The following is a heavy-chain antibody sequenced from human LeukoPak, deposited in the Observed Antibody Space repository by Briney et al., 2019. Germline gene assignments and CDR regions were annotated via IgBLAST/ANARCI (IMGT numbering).Heavy chain of an antibody. CDR3: ARDSGRREDS. Sequence: PGGSLRLSCAASGFTFSSYWMTWVRQAPGKGLVWVANINQDGSGKYYVDSVKGRFTISRDNAKNSLYLQMNSLRAEDTAVYYCARDSGRREDSWGQGTLVTVSS. CDR1: GFTFSSYW. D-gene: IGHD1-26*01. CDR2: INQDGSGK. V-gene: IGHV3-7*01. J-gene: IGHJ4*02.